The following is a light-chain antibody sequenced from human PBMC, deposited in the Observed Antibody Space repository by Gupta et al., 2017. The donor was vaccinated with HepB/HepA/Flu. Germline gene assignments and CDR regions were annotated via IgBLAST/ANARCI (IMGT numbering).Light chain of an antibody. CDR3: QHSYNTLGT. V-gene: IGKV1-39*01. J-gene: IGKJ1*01. CDR1: QTITRY. CDR2: AAS. Sequence: DIQLTQSPSSLYASVGDRVAITCRASQTITRYLNWYQLKPGRAPKLLIYAASSLQTGVPSRFSGSGSETEFTLTISSLQPEDFATYSCQHSYNTLGTFGQGTKVEIK.